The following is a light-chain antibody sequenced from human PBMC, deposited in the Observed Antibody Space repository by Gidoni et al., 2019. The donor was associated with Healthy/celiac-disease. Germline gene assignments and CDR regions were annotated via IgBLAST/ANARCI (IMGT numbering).Light chain of an antibody. CDR1: SSNIGNNY. J-gene: IGLJ2*01. CDR3: GTWDSSLSAGPVV. Sequence: QSVLTPPPSVSAAPGQKVTIPCSGSSSNIGNNYVSWYQQLPGTAPKLLIYDNNKRPSGIPDRFSGSKSGTSATLGITGLQTGDEADYYCGTWDSSLSAGPVVFGGGTKLTVL. V-gene: IGLV1-51*01. CDR2: DNN.